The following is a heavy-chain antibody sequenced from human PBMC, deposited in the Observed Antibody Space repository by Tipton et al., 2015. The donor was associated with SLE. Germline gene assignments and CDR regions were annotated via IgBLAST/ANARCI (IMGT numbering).Heavy chain of an antibody. D-gene: IGHD1-26*01. V-gene: IGHV1-2*02. CDR2: INPSSGGT. Sequence: QLVQSGAEVKKLGASVKVSCKASGYTFSGYYMHWVRQAPGQGLEWMGWINPSSGGTYNAQNFQDRVTMTTDTSISTAYMQLSRLRSDDTAVYFCARRFQGGSPIAYWGQGTLVTISS. CDR3: ARRFQGGSPIAY. CDR1: GYTFSGYY. J-gene: IGHJ4*02.